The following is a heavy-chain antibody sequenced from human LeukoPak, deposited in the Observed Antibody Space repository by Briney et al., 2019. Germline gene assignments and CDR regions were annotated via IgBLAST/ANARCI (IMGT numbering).Heavy chain of an antibody. CDR3: VRGQDVWGSSLDY. Sequence: PGGSLRLSCEASGFTFSHIGMAWVRQAPGKGLEWVSSIHPNGVNTHYADSVRGRFTISRDNSKNTLFLQMNSLRAEDTATYYCVRGQDVWGSSLDYWGQGALVTVSS. D-gene: IGHD3-16*01. CDR1: GFTFSHIG. CDR2: IHPNGVNT. J-gene: IGHJ4*02. V-gene: IGHV3-23*01.